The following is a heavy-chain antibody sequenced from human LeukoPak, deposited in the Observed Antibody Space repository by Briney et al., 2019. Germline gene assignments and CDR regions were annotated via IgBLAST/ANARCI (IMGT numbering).Heavy chain of an antibody. D-gene: IGHD3-3*01. V-gene: IGHV3-48*01. CDR3: ARGVRDILSGYYTDYYFYYMDV. Sequence: GGSLRFSCAASGFTFNVYSMNWVRQAPGKGLEWVSFISSSLDSSMYYADSVKGRFTISRDNAKNSLYLQMSSLRAEDTAVYYCARGVRDILSGYYTDYYFYYMDVWGKGTTVTISS. J-gene: IGHJ6*03. CDR2: ISSSLDSSM. CDR1: GFTFNVYS.